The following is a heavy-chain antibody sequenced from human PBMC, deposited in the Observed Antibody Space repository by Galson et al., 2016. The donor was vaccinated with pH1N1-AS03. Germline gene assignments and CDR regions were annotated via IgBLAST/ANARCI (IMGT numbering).Heavy chain of an antibody. CDR2: IDQDGSEK. CDR1: GFRFIDYW. D-gene: IGHD3-10*01. J-gene: IGHJ4*02. CDR3: TSGMVELDY. Sequence: SLRLSCAASGFRFIDYWMTWVRQAPGKGLEWVASIDQDGSEKYYMDSVGGRFTISRDNAKNSLSLQMNSLRSEDTAVYYCTSGMVELDYWGQGTLVTVSS. V-gene: IGHV3-7*01.